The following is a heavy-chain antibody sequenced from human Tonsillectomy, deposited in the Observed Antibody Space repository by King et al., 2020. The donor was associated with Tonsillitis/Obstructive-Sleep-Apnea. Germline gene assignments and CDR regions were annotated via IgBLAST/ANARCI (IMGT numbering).Heavy chain of an antibody. CDR1: GFTFSNAW. CDR3: TTQTGAVYGDYVHIEIYY. V-gene: IGHV3-15*01. CDR2: IKSKTDGGTT. Sequence: VQLVESGGGLVKPGGSLRLSCAASGFTFSNAWMSWVRQAPGKGLEWVGRIKSKTDGGTTDYAAPVKGRFTISRDDSKNTLYLQMNSLKTEDTAVYYRTTQTGAVYGDYVHIEIYYWGQGTLVTVSS. J-gene: IGHJ4*02. D-gene: IGHD4-17*01.